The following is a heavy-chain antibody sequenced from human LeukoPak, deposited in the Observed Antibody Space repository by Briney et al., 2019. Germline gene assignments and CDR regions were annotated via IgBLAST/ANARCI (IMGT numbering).Heavy chain of an antibody. J-gene: IGHJ4*02. V-gene: IGHV3-7*01. CDR3: ARASNYGGGFDY. CDR2: IKQDGTEK. CDR1: GFSFSSYW. D-gene: IGHD4-11*01. Sequence: GGSLRLSCAASGFSFSSYWMTWVRQAPGKGLEWVANIKQDGTEKYSVDSVKGRFTISRDNAKNSLYLQMISLRAEDTAVYYCARASNYGGGFDYWGQGTLVTVSS.